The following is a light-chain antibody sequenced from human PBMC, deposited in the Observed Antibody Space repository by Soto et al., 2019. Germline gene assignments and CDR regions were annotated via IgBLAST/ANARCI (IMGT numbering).Light chain of an antibody. CDR1: QDISNY. Sequence: DIPMTQSPSSLSASVGDRVTITCQASQDISNYLNWYQQKPGKAPKLLIYDASNLETGVPSRFSGSGSGIDFTFSISSLQPEDIATYYCQQYDNLPSFGGGTKVEIK. J-gene: IGKJ4*01. CDR3: QQYDNLPS. V-gene: IGKV1-33*01. CDR2: DAS.